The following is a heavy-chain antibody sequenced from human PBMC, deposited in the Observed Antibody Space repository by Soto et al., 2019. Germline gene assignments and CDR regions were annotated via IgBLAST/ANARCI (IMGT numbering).Heavy chain of an antibody. CDR3: AKGDQYSSGWYGGALDY. CDR2: ISYDGCNK. D-gene: IGHD6-19*01. J-gene: IGHJ4*02. Sequence: QVQLVESGGGVVQPGRSLRLSCAASGFTFSKCAMHWVRQAPGKGLECVAVISYDGCNKYYADSVKGRFTISRDNSKNTLYLQMSSLRVEDTAVYYCAKGDQYSSGWYGGALDYSGQGTLVTVSS. V-gene: IGHV3-30-3*01. CDR1: GFTFSKCA.